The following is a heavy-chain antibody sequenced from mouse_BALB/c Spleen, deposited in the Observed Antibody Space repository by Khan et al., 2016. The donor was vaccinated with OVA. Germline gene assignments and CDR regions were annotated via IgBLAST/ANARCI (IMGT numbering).Heavy chain of an antibody. V-gene: IGHV1-7*01. CDR3: ARDRIDY. CDR2: INPSSGYT. J-gene: IGHJ2*01. CDR1: GYTFSTYW. Sequence: VQLQQSGAELAKPGASVKMSCKASGYTFSTYWIHWVKQRPGQGLEWIGYINPSSGYTYYTQRFNDKATLTADKSSSTAYMQLSSLTSEDSAVYYCARDRIDYWGQGTTLTVSS.